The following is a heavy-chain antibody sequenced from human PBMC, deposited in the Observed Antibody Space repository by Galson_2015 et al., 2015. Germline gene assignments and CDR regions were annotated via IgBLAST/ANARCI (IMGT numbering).Heavy chain of an antibody. J-gene: IGHJ6*03. CDR2: IYYSGST. V-gene: IGHV4-39*07. CDR3: ARLGYCSGGSCPTPYYYYYMDV. CDR1: GGSISSSSYY. D-gene: IGHD2-15*01. Sequence: ETLSLTCTVSGGSISSSSYYWGWIRQPPGKGLEWIGSIYYSGSTYYNPSLKSRVTISVDTSKNQFSLKLSSVTASDTAMYYCARLGYCSGGSCPTPYYYYYMDVWGKGTTVTVSS.